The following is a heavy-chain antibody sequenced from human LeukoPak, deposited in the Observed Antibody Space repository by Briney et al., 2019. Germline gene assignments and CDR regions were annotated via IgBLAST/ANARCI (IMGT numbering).Heavy chain of an antibody. CDR1: GGSISSSSYY. CDR2: IYYSGST. CDR3: ARDKIVVVPAATFYYYGMDV. V-gene: IGHV4-39*02. J-gene: IGHJ6*02. D-gene: IGHD2-2*01. Sequence: SETLSLTCTVSGGSISSSSYYWGWIRQPPGKGLEWIGSIYYSGSTYYNPSLKSRVTISVDTSKNQFSLKLSSVTAAHTAVYYCARDKIVVVPAATFYYYGMDVWGQGTTVTVSS.